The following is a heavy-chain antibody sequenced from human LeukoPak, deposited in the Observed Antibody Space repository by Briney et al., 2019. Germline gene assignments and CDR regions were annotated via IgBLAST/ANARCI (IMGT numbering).Heavy chain of an antibody. CDR3: ARREAPGHWFDP. CDR2: INHSGST. J-gene: IGHJ5*02. Sequence: SETLSLTCAVYGGSFSGYYWSWIRQPPGKGLEWIGEINHSGSTNYNPSLKSRVTISVDTSKNQFSLKLSSVTAADTAVYYCARREAPGHWFDPWGQGTLVTVSS. D-gene: IGHD1-26*01. V-gene: IGHV4-34*01. CDR1: GGSFSGYY.